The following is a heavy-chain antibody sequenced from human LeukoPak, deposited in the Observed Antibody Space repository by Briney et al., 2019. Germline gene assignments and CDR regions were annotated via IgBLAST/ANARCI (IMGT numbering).Heavy chain of an antibody. Sequence: SETLSLTCTVSGGSINNTTYYWAWIRQPPGTGLEWIGTIYYSGTTYYSPSLKSRVTISVDTSKNQFSLKLSSVTAADTAVYYCTRLIMSSIYYYYMDVWGKGTTVTVSS. CDR1: GGSINNTTYY. CDR3: TRLIMSSIYYYYMDV. D-gene: IGHD3-10*01. V-gene: IGHV4-39*07. J-gene: IGHJ6*03. CDR2: IYYSGTT.